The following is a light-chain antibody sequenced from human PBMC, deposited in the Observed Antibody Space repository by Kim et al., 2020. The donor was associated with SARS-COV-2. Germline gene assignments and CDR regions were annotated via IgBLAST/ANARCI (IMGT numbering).Light chain of an antibody. CDR3: QQSYSPPYT. Sequence: DIQMTQSPSSLSASVGDRVTITCRASRSISNYLNWYQQKPGKAPRLLIYASSSLQSGVPSRFSGSGSGTGFTLTITTLRPEDFATYFCQQSYSPPYTFGQGTKLEI. J-gene: IGKJ2*01. V-gene: IGKV1-39*01. CDR2: ASS. CDR1: RSISNY.